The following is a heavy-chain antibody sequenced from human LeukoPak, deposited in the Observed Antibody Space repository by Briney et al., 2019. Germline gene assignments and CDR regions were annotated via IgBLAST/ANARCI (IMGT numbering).Heavy chain of an antibody. CDR1: GFTFSSYS. V-gene: IGHV3-21*01. J-gene: IGHJ4*02. CDR2: ISSSSSYI. CDR3: ARGHYDYVWGSYRYKENYFDY. D-gene: IGHD3-16*02. Sequence: GGSLRLSCAASGFTFSSYSMNWVRQAPGKGLEWVSSISSSSSYIYYADSVKGRFTISRDNAKNSLYLQMNSLRAEDTAVYYCARGHYDYVWGSYRYKENYFDYWGQGTLVTVSS.